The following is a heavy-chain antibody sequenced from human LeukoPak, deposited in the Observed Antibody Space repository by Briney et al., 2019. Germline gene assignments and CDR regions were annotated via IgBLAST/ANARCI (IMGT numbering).Heavy chain of an antibody. CDR2: IWFDGSNK. CDR3: ARDPIVVLKTFYFDY. V-gene: IGHV3-30*02. D-gene: IGHD3-22*01. J-gene: IGHJ4*02. CDR1: GFTFSSYG. Sequence: PGGSLRLSCAASGFTFSSYGMHWVRQAPGKGLEWVALIWFDGSNKYYADSVKGRFTISRDNSKNTLYLQMNSLRDEDTAVYYCARDPIVVLKTFYFDYWGQGTLVTVSS.